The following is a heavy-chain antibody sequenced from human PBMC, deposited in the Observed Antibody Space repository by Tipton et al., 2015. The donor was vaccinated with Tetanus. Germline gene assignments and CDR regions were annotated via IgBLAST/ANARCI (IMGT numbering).Heavy chain of an antibody. J-gene: IGHJ4*02. D-gene: IGHD2-15*01. V-gene: IGHV1-69*01. CDR1: GGTFSNYA. CDR2: IIPIYGAA. CDR3: ARPDRYCSGGSCYLALDS. Sequence: QLVQSGAEVKEPGSSVRVSCKASGGTFSNYAINWVRQAPGQGLEWMGGIIPIYGAANYAQKFQGRVTMTADESTGTAHMELSSLTSDDTAVYYCARPDRYCSGGSCYLALDSWGQGTLVTVSS.